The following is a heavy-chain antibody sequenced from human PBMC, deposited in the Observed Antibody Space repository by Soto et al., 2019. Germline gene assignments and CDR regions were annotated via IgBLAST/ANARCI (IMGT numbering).Heavy chain of an antibody. V-gene: IGHV4-30-2*01. Sequence: QVQLRESGSGLVKPSQTLSLTCSVSGASVTRDGNCWTWIRQPPGKGLEVVASIYHGGSTFYNPSLRRRVTISLDRSKNQFSLKLTSVTAADTAVYYCASEVDGYSQFDAWGQGTLVTVSS. D-gene: IGHD4-4*01. J-gene: IGHJ5*02. CDR3: ASEVDGYSQFDA. CDR1: GASVTRDGNC. CDR2: IYHGGST.